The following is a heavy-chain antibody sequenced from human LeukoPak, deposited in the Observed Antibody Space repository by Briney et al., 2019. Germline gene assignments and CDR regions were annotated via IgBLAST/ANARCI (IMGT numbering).Heavy chain of an antibody. D-gene: IGHD1-26*01. Sequence: GGSLRLSCSASGFTFSSYWMTWVRQAPGKGLEWVANIGEDGSEKYYVDSVKGRFTISRDNAKNSLYLQMNSLRAEDTAVYYCAREGLLLRRDYYYGMDVWGQGTTVTVSS. V-gene: IGHV3-7*03. CDR3: AREGLLLRRDYYYGMDV. CDR2: IGEDGSEK. J-gene: IGHJ6*02. CDR1: GFTFSSYW.